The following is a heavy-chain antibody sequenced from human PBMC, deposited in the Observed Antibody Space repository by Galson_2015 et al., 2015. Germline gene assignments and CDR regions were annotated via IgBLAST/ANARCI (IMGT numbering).Heavy chain of an antibody. V-gene: IGHV3-7*01. CDR2: IKQDGSEK. D-gene: IGHD2-2*01. CDR1: GFTFSSYW. J-gene: IGHJ4*02. CDR3: ARYYCNRTSCLGPFDY. Sequence: SLRLSCAASGFTFSSYWMSWVRQAPGKGLEWVANIKQDGSEKHYVDSVKGRFTISRDNAKNSLYLQMDSLRAEDTAVYYCARYYCNRTSCLGPFDYWGQGSLVTVSS.